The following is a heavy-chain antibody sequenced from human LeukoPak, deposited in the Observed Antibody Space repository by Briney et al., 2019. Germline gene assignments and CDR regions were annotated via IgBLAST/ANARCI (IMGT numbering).Heavy chain of an antibody. J-gene: IGHJ3*02. V-gene: IGHV4-38-2*02. Sequence: SETLSLTCTVSGYSSSSGYYWGWIRQSPGKGLEWIGSIYHSGGTTYYNPSLKSRVTISVDTSKNQFSLKLSSVTAADTAVYFCARGPYSYDSSGAFDIWGQGTMVTVSS. CDR3: ARGPYSYDSSGAFDI. CDR2: IYHSGGTT. CDR1: GYSSSSGYY. D-gene: IGHD3-22*01.